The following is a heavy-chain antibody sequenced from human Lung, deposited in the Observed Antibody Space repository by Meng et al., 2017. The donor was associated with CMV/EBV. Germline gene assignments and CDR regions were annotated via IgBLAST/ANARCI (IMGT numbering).Heavy chain of an antibody. V-gene: IGHV1-69*10. CDR3: ARGTGYCSSTRCWDPDDPSYYFDY. CDR2: IIPILGIA. J-gene: IGHJ4*02. CDR1: GGTFSSYA. D-gene: IGHD2-2*01. Sequence: SVKVSCKASGGTFSSYAISWVRQAPGQGLEWMGGIIPILGIANYAQKFQGRVTITADKSTSTAYMELSSLRSEDTAVYYCARGTGYCSSTRCWDPDDPSYYFDYWXQGTLVXVSS.